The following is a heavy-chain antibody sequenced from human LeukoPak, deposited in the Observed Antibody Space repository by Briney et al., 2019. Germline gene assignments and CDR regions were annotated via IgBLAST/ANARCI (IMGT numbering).Heavy chain of an antibody. CDR2: INPSGGST. CDR1: GYTFTSYY. V-gene: IGHV1-46*01. Sequence: ASVKVSCKASGYTFTSYYVLWVRQAPGQGLEWMGIINPSGGSTSYAQKFQGRVTMTKDTSTSTVYMELSSLRSEDTAVYYCARQRELLLWFGDGAPNYFDYWGQGTLVTVSS. J-gene: IGHJ4*02. CDR3: ARQRELLLWFGDGAPNYFDY. D-gene: IGHD3-10*01.